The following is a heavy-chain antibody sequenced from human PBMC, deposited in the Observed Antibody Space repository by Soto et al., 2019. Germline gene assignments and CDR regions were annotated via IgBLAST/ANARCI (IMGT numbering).Heavy chain of an antibody. Sequence: QVQLVQSGAELKKPGASVKVSCKASGYTFTSYNINWVRQATGLGLEWMGWMNPNSGNTAYAQKFQGRVTMTRNTSISTAYMELSSLRSEDTAVYYCARELAVAGFDYWGQGTLVTVSS. J-gene: IGHJ4*02. V-gene: IGHV1-8*01. D-gene: IGHD6-19*01. CDR2: MNPNSGNT. CDR3: ARELAVAGFDY. CDR1: GYTFTSYN.